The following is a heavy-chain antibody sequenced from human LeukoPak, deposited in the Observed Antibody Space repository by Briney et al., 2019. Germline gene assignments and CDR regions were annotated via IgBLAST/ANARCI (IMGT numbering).Heavy chain of an antibody. CDR3: AKDVRPIYYGSGSQRLDY. Sequence: GGSLRLSCAASGFTFDDYAMHWVRQAPGKGLEWVSGISWNSGSIGYADSVKGRFTISRDNAKNSLYLQMNSLRADDTALYYCAKDVRPIYYGSGSQRLDYWGQGTLVTVSS. J-gene: IGHJ4*02. V-gene: IGHV3-9*01. D-gene: IGHD3-10*01. CDR2: ISWNSGSI. CDR1: GFTFDDYA.